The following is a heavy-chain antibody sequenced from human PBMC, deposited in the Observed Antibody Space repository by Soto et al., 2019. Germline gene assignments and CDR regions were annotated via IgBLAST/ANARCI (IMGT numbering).Heavy chain of an antibody. CDR2: IYHSGST. CDR1: GGSISSGGYS. CDR3: GVGSSGTTFDY. V-gene: IGHV4-30-2*01. D-gene: IGHD4-17*01. Sequence: SETLSLTCAVSGGSISSGGYSWSWIRQPPGKGLEWIGYIYHSGSTYYNPSLKSRVTISVDRSKNQFSLKLSSVTAADTAVYYCGVGSSGTTFDYWGQGTLVTVSS. J-gene: IGHJ4*02.